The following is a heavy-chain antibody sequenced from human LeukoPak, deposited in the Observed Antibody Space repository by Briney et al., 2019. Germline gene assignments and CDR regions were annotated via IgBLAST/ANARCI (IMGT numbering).Heavy chain of an antibody. J-gene: IGHJ6*02. CDR2: INSDGAIT. Sequence: HAGGSLRLSCAASGFTFSSYAMSWVRQAPGKGLEWVSRINSDGAITNYAESVKGRFTISRDNAKNIVYLQMNSLRAEDTATYYCARSQMDVWGQGTTVTVSS. CDR1: GFTFSSYA. V-gene: IGHV3-74*01. CDR3: ARSQMDV.